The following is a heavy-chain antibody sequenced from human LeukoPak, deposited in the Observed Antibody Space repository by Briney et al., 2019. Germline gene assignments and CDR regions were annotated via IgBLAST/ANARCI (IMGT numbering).Heavy chain of an antibody. J-gene: IGHJ4*02. D-gene: IGHD5-24*01. Sequence: SVKVSCKASGGTFSSYTISWVRQAPGQGLEWMGGIIPIFGTANYAQKFQGRVTITADESTSTAYMELSSLRSEDTAVYYCASGRRDGYNWGFDYWGQGTLVTVSS. CDR1: GGTFSSYT. CDR3: ASGRRDGYNWGFDY. CDR2: IIPIFGTA. V-gene: IGHV1-69*13.